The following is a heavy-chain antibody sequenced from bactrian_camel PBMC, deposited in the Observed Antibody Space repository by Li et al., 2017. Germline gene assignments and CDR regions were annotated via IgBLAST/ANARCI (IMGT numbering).Heavy chain of an antibody. Sequence: SGGGPAQAGGSLRLACNVSGDFIRNYCMAWFRQAPGKEREGVAVIYVDSGNSYYRDSVKGRFTISLDNTKLNLQMNDLKTEDTATYVCAVQRPAGRCLSPSRGSHNWGQGTQVTVSS. J-gene: IGHJ4*01. CDR1: GDFIRNYC. CDR3: AVQRPAGRCLSPSRGSHN. CDR2: IYVDSGNS. V-gene: IGHV3S54*01. D-gene: IGHD4*01.